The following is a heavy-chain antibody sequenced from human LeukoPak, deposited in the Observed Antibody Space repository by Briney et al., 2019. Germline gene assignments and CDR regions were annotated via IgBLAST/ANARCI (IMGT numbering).Heavy chain of an antibody. CDR3: ARDLAGFGGYSYGMVDY. J-gene: IGHJ4*02. CDR1: GDSVTSNSAA. V-gene: IGHV6-1*01. D-gene: IGHD5-18*01. CDR2: TYYRSEWHN. Sequence: SQTLSLTCGISGDSVTSNSAAWNWIRQSPSRGLEWLGRTYYRSEWHNDYAVSVKSRIIISPDTSKNQFSLQLKSVTPEDTAVYYCARDLAGFGGYSYGMVDYWGQGTLVTVSS.